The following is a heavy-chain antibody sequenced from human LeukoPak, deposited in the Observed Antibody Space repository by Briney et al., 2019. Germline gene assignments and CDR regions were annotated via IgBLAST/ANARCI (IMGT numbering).Heavy chain of an antibody. CDR1: GFTFSSYG. D-gene: IGHD1-1*01. CDR3: ARTYNWNDSGWFDP. CDR2: IRYDGSNK. Sequence: GGSLRLSCAASGFTFSSYGMHWVRQAPGKGLEWVAFIRYDGSNKYYADSVKGRFTISRDNSKNTLYLQMNSLRAEDTAAYYCARTYNWNDSGWFDPWGQGTLVTVSS. J-gene: IGHJ5*02. V-gene: IGHV3-30*02.